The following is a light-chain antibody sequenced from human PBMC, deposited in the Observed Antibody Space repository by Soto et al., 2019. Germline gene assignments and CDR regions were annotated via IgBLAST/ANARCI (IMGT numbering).Light chain of an antibody. V-gene: IGKV1-5*03. CDR3: QHYNSYSEA. J-gene: IGKJ1*01. CDR1: QDISNY. Sequence: DIQMTQSPSSLSASVGDRVTITCQASQDISNYLNWYQQKPGKAPKLLIYKASTLKSGVPSRFSGSGSGTEFTLTISRLKPDDFATYYCQHYNSYSEAFGQGTKVDIK. CDR2: KAS.